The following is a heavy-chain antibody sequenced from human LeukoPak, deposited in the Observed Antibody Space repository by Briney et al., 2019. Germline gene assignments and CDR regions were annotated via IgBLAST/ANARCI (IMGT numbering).Heavy chain of an antibody. V-gene: IGHV3-30*04. CDR3: ARGGITIFGVATYLDV. J-gene: IGHJ6*03. D-gene: IGHD3-3*01. CDR2: IWYDGSNE. Sequence: GRSLRLSCVPSGVTFSTYAMYWVRQAPGKGLEWVAVIWYDGSNEHYADSVKGRFTISRDDSENTLDLQMNSLRTEDTAVYYCARGGITIFGVATYLDVWGKGTTVIVSS. CDR1: GVTFSTYA.